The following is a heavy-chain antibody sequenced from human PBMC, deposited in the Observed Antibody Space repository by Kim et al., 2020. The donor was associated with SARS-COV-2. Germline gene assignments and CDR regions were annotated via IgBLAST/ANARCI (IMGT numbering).Heavy chain of an antibody. J-gene: IGHJ3*02. V-gene: IGHV3-33*05. D-gene: IGHD3-22*01. CDR2: ISYDGSNK. CDR3: ARDGFADSSGYTGAFDI. Sequence: GGSLRLSCAASGFTFSSYGMHWVRQAPGKGLEWVAVISYDGSNKYYADSVKGRFTISRDNSKNTLYLLMNSLRAEDTAVYYCARDGFADSSGYTGAFDIWGQGTMVTVSS. CDR1: GFTFSSYG.